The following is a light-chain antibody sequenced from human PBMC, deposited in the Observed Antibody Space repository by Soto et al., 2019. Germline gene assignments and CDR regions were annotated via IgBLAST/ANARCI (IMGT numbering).Light chain of an antibody. CDR3: QQSYSTPWT. Sequence: DLQMTQSPSSLSASVGDRVTITCRTSHSFSIYLNWYQQRPGKAPKLLIYAASSLGSGVPSRFSGSGSETDFTLTISSLQPEDIATYYCQQSYSTPWTFGQGTKVEIK. CDR2: AAS. V-gene: IGKV1-39*01. CDR1: HSFSIY. J-gene: IGKJ1*01.